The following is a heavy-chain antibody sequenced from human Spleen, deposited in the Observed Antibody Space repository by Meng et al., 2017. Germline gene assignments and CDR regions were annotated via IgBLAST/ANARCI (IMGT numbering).Heavy chain of an antibody. J-gene: IGHJ4*02. Sequence: SLKISCAASGFTFDDYAMHWVRQAPGKGLEWVAGISWNSGSIGFADSVRGRFTISRDNAKNSLFLQMNRLRAEDTALYYCIKDLGVVTAALGYWGQGTLVTVS. CDR2: ISWNSGSI. D-gene: IGHD2-21*02. CDR1: GFTFDDYA. V-gene: IGHV3-9*01. CDR3: IKDLGVVTAALGY.